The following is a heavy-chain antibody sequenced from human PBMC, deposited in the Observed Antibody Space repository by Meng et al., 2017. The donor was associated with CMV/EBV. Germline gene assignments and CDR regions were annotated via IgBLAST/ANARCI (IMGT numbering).Heavy chain of an antibody. CDR1: GYTFTSYD. D-gene: IGHD3-3*01. J-gene: IGHJ5*02. Sequence: ASVKVSCKASGYTFTSYDINWVRQATGQGLEWMGWMNPNSGNTGYAQKFQGRVTITRNTSTSTAYMELSSLRSEDTAVYYCARGTKGYYDFWSGYRPGPWFDPWGQGTLVTVSS. V-gene: IGHV1-8*03. CDR2: MNPNSGNT. CDR3: ARGTKGYYDFWSGYRPGPWFDP.